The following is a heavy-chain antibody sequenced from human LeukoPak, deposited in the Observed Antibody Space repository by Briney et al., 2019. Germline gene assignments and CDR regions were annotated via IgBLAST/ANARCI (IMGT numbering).Heavy chain of an antibody. CDR1: GFTFSSYE. V-gene: IGHV3-48*01. D-gene: IGHD6-19*01. Sequence: GGSLRLSCAASGFTFSSYEMNWVRQAPGKGLEWVSYISSSSSTIYYADSVKGRFTISRDNAKNSLYLQMNSLRAEDTAVYYCARDFTSSGWLLSGAFDIWGQGTMVTVSS. J-gene: IGHJ3*02. CDR2: ISSSSSTI. CDR3: ARDFTSSGWLLSGAFDI.